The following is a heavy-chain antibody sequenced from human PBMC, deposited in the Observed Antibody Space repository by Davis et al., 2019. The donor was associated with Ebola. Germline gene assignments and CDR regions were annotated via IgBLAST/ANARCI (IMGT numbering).Heavy chain of an antibody. CDR2: INHSGST. J-gene: IGHJ3*02. D-gene: IGHD2-15*01. Sequence: SETLSLTCAVYGGSFSGYYWSWIRQPPGKGLEWIGEINHSGSTNYNPSLKSRVTISVDTSKNQFSLKLSSVTAADTAVYYCARGPLVVVAARPFTSRAFDIWGQGTMVTVSS. V-gene: IGHV4-34*01. CDR3: ARGPLVVVAARPFTSRAFDI. CDR1: GGSFSGYY.